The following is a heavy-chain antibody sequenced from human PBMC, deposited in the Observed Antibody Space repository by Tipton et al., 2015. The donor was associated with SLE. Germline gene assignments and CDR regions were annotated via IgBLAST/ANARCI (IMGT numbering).Heavy chain of an antibody. V-gene: IGHV3-64D*06. CDR2: ISSNGGST. Sequence: GSLRLSCSASGFTFSSYAVHWVRQAPGKGLEYVSAISSNGGSTYYADSVKGRFTISRGNSKNTLYLQMSSLRAEDTAVYYCVKLSSRAFDIWGQGTMVTVSS. CDR1: GFTFSSYA. CDR3: VKLSSRAFDI. D-gene: IGHD3-10*01. J-gene: IGHJ3*02.